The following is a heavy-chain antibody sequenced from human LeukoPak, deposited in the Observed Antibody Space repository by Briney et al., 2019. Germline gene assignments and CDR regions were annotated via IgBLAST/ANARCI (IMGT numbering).Heavy chain of an antibody. CDR3: ARVPVAAATTNWFDP. J-gene: IGHJ5*02. CDR1: GYSFTSYW. CDR2: IYPGDSDT. Sequence: GESLKISCKGSGYSFTSYWIGWVRQMPGKGLEWMGIIYPGDSDTRYSPSFQGQVTISADKSISTAYLQWSSLKASDTAMYYCARVPVAAATTNWFDPWGQGTLVTVSS. D-gene: IGHD6-13*01. V-gene: IGHV5-51*01.